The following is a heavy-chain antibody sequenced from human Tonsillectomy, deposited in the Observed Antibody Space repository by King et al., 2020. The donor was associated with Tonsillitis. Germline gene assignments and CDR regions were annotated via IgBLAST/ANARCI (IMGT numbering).Heavy chain of an antibody. J-gene: IGHJ3*02. CDR2: ISSTSRYI. V-gene: IGHV3-21*06. Sequence: VQLVESGGGLVKPGGSLRLSCATSGFTFSDYDMTWVRQAPGKGLEWFASISSTSRYIYFLDSVTCRVAISRDNAKNSLYLTILSLRVEDTAFHYCAKDKGAAYYDSGRGAFDMWGQGTEVIVSS. D-gene: IGHD3-16*01. CDR3: AKDKGAAYYDSGRGAFDM. CDR1: GFTFSDYD.